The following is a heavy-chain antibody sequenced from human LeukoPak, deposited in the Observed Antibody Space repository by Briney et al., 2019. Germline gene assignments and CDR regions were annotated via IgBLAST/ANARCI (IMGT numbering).Heavy chain of an antibody. V-gene: IGHV3-7*01. D-gene: IGHD3-10*01. CDR1: GFTFSSYW. Sequence: SGGSLRLSCAASGFTFSSYWMSWVRQAPGKGLEWVASIKQDGSEKDYVDSVKGRFTISRDNAKNALYLQMNSLRAEDTTVYYCARHRDGYREFFDYWGQGTLVTVSS. CDR2: IKQDGSEK. J-gene: IGHJ4*02. CDR3: ARHRDGYREFFDY.